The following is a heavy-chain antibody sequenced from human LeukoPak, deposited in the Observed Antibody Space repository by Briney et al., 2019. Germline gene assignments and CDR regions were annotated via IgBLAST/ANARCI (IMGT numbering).Heavy chain of an antibody. D-gene: IGHD3-10*01. V-gene: IGHV3-21*01. Sequence: PGGSLRLSCAASGFTFSSYSMNWVRQAPGKGLEWVSSISSSSSYIYYADSVKGRFTISRDNAKNSLYLQMNSLRAEDTAVYYCARGGGYGSGSHYYFDYWGQGTVVTVSS. CDR2: ISSSSSYI. J-gene: IGHJ4*02. CDR3: ARGGGYGSGSHYYFDY. CDR1: GFTFSSYS.